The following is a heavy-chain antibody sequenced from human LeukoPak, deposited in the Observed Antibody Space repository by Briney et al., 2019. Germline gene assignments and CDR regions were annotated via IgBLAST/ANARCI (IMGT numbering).Heavy chain of an antibody. CDR1: GYTFTSYD. CDR3: AGGLGNDYGDYAPELYYYYYMDV. D-gene: IGHD4-17*01. J-gene: IGHJ6*03. Sequence: ASVKVSCKASGYTFTSYDINWVRQATGQGLEWMGWMNPNSGNAGYAQKFQGRVTITRNTSISTAYMELSSLRSEDTAVYYCAGGLGNDYGDYAPELYYYYYMDVWGKGTTVTVSS. V-gene: IGHV1-8*03. CDR2: MNPNSGNA.